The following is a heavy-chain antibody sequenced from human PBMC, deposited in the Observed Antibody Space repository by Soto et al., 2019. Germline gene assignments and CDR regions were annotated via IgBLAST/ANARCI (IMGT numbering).Heavy chain of an antibody. V-gene: IGHV6-1*01. J-gene: IGHJ4*02. CDR3: ARDPGYSGYDFGNYFDY. Sequence: PSQTLSLTCAISGDSVSSNSAAWNWIRQSPSRGLEWLGRTYYRSKWYYNYAVSVKSRITINPDTSKNQFSLQLNSVTPEDTAVYYCARDPGYSGYDFGNYFDYWAQGTLVTVSS. CDR2: TYYRSKWYY. CDR1: GDSVSSNSAA. D-gene: IGHD5-12*01.